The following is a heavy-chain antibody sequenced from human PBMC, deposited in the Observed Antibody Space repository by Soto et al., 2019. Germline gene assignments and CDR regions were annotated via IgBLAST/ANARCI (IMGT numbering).Heavy chain of an antibody. D-gene: IGHD5-18*01. V-gene: IGHV3-13*01. Sequence: GGSLRLSCAASGFTFSSYDMHWVRQATGKGLEWVSAIGTAGDTYYPGSVKGRSTISRENAKNSLYLQMNSLRAEDTAVYYCARDPTTDDTDYGMDAWGQEAAVTISS. J-gene: IGHJ6*02. CDR1: GFTFSSYD. CDR2: IGTAGDT. CDR3: ARDPTTDDTDYGMDA.